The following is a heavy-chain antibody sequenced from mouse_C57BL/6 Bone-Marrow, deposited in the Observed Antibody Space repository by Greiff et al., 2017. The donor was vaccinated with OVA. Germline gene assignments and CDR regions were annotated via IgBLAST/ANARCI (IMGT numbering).Heavy chain of an antibody. CDR3: ARAANLRDYYGSSYYWYFEV. CDR2: IDPSDSYT. CDR1: GYTFTSYW. V-gene: IGHV1-69*01. J-gene: IGHJ1*03. Sequence: QVQLQQPGAELVMPGASVKLSCKASGYTFTSYWMHWVKQRPGQGLEWIGEIDPSDSYTNYNQKFKGKSTLTVDKSSSTAYMQLSSLTSEDSAVYYCARAANLRDYYGSSYYWYFEVWGTGTTVTVSS. D-gene: IGHD1-1*01.